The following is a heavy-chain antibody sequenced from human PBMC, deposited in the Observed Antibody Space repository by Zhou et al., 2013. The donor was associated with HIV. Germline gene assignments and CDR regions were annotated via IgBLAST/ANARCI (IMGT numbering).Heavy chain of an antibody. Sequence: QVQLVQSVTEVAKPGASVKVSCKTSGYSFSNSGVSWVRQAPGQGLEWMGWISAYNGETNYSERFQGRVTMSADTSTTTAYMELRSLNSDDTAVYYCARDLSLITTRAYFQYWGQGTLVIVSS. D-gene: IGHD3-22*01. CDR3: ARDLSLITTRAYFQY. CDR1: GYSFSNSG. J-gene: IGHJ1*01. V-gene: IGHV1-18*01. CDR2: ISAYNGET.